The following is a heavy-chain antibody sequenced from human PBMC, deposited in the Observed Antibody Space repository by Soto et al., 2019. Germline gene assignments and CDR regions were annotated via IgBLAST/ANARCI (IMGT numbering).Heavy chain of an antibody. J-gene: IGHJ6*02. V-gene: IGHV4-59*01. CDR1: GGSISSYY. CDR3: ARADIVVVPAAMRKSYYYGMDV. Sequence: PSETLSLTCTVSGGSISSYYWSWIRQPPGKGLEWIGYIYYSGSTNYNPSLKSRVTISVDTSKNQFSLKLSSVTAADTAVYYCARADIVVVPAAMRKSYYYGMDVWGQGTTVTVSS. D-gene: IGHD2-2*01. CDR2: IYYSGST.